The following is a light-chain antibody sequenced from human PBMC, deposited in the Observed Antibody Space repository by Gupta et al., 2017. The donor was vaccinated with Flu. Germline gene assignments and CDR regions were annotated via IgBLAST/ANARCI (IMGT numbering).Light chain of an antibody. Sequence: QSALTQPASVSGSPGQSITISCTGSNGDVGDYNLVSWFQQYPGRAPKLIIYEVTHRPSGISNRFSGSKSGNTASLTISGLQAEDEADYYCSSYTTKTVMFGGGTHLTVL. J-gene: IGLJ3*02. CDR2: EVT. V-gene: IGLV2-14*01. CDR1: NGDVGDYNL. CDR3: SSYTTKTVM.